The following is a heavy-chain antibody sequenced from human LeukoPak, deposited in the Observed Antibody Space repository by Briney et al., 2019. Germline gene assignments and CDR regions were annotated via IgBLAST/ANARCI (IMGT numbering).Heavy chain of an antibody. Sequence: GRSLRLSCAASGFTFSSYGMHWVRQAPGKGLEWVAVISYDGSNKYYADSVKGRFTISRDNSKNTLYLQMNSLRAEDTAVYYCAKVHSSGYLIDYWGQGTLVTVSS. CDR1: GFTFSSYG. J-gene: IGHJ4*02. V-gene: IGHV3-30*18. CDR2: ISYDGSNK. D-gene: IGHD6-19*01. CDR3: AKVHSSGYLIDY.